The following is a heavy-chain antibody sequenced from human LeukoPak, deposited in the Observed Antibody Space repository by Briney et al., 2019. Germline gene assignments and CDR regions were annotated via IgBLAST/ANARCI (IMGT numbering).Heavy chain of an antibody. V-gene: IGHV4-39*07. D-gene: IGHD2-15*01. CDR3: ARFKDTGRHWYFDL. CDR1: GGSISSSSYY. J-gene: IGHJ2*01. CDR2: IYYSGST. Sequence: SETLSLTCTVSGGSISSSSYYWGWIRQPPGKGLEWIGSIYYSGSTYYNPSLKSRVTISVDTSKNQFSLKLSSVTAADTAVYYCARFKDTGRHWYFDLWGRGTLVTVSS.